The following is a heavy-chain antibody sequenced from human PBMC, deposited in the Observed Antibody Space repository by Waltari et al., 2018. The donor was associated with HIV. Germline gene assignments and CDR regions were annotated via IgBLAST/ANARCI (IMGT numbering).Heavy chain of an antibody. Sequence: EVQLVESGGGLVQPGGSLRLSCAASGFTFGGYWMSWVGQAQGKGMGWVANINQDGGDKYYVESVKGRFTISRDNAKNSLYLQMNSLRAEDTALYYCARDYASSVAGTGYWGQGTLVTVSS. CDR2: INQDGGDK. CDR1: GFTFGGYW. D-gene: IGHD6-19*01. V-gene: IGHV3-7*01. CDR3: ARDYASSVAGTGY. J-gene: IGHJ4*02.